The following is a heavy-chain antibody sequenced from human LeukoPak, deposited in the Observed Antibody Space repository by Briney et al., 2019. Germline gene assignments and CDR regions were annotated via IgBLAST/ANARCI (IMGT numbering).Heavy chain of an antibody. J-gene: IGHJ4*02. CDR1: GFTFSSYA. Sequence: GGSLRLSCAPSGFTFSSYAMSWVRQAPGRGREWVSSIIGRGGSTYYADPVKGRFTISRDNSKNTLYLQMNSLRAEDTAVYYCASARSSVAGHGNGYWGQGTLVTVSS. V-gene: IGHV3-23*01. D-gene: IGHD6-19*01. CDR2: IIGRGGST. CDR3: ASARSSVAGHGNGY.